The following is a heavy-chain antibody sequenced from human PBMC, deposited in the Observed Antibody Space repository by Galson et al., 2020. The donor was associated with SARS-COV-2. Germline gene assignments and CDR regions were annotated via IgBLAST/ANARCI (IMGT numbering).Heavy chain of an antibody. Sequence: GESLKISCAASGFTFRSYNMNWVRQAPGKGLEWVSFITSSSTTYYADSVKGRFTISRDNAKNSLYLQMSGLRDDDTAFYYCSRGLSSSWPFSDFWGQGALVTVSS. D-gene: IGHD6-13*01. CDR3: SRGLSSSWPFSDF. CDR1: GFTFRSYN. V-gene: IGHV3-48*02. J-gene: IGHJ4*02. CDR2: ITSSSTT.